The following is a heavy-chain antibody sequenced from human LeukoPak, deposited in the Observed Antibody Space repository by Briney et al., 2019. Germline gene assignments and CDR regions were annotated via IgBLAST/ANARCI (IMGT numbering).Heavy chain of an antibody. CDR1: GDSLNTNT. CDR3: AKDDAWLRFGE. J-gene: IGHJ4*02. CDR2: ISPSGDIR. D-gene: IGHD3-10*01. V-gene: IGHV3-23*01. Sequence: ETLSLTCAVSGDSLNTNTWWSWVRQAPGKGLEWVSGISPSGDIRYYADSVKGRFTISRDNSKNTLYLEVISLTAEDTAVYYCAKDDAWLRFGEWSQGTLVTVSS.